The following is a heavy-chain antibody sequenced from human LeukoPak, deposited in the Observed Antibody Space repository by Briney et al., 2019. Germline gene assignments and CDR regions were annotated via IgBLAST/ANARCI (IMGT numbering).Heavy chain of an antibody. V-gene: IGHV4-4*07. CDR1: GGSISSYY. J-gene: IGHJ4*02. D-gene: IGHD3-10*01. CDR3: AREGLAQNYYYGSGSYYSDFDY. CDR2: IYTSGST. Sequence: SETLSLTCTVSGGSISSYYWSWIRQPAGKGLEWIGRIYTSGSTNYNPSLKSRVTMSVDTSKNQFSLKLSSVTAADTAVYYCAREGLAQNYYYGSGSYYSDFDYWGQGTLVTVSS.